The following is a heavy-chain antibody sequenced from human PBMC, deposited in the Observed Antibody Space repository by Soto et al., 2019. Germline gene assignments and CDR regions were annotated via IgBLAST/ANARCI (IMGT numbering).Heavy chain of an antibody. CDR2: IGPDGTDI. Sequence: PGGSLRLSCSDSGFTFGNFWIHWVRQAPGKGLEWVSHIGPDGTDIVYADSVKGRFIISRDNSKNTLYLQMNSLRAEDTAVYYCAKELDSGYYYADYWGQGTLVTVSS. V-gene: IGHV3-74*03. J-gene: IGHJ4*02. CDR3: AKELDSGYYYADY. D-gene: IGHD3-22*01. CDR1: GFTFGNFW.